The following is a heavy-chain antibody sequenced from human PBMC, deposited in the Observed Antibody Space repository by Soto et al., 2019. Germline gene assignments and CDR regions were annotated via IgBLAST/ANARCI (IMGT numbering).Heavy chain of an antibody. CDR1: GFTFSSYA. J-gene: IGHJ4*02. Sequence: GSLRLSCTASGFTFSSYAMSWVRQAPGKGLEWVSAISGSGGSTYYADSVKGRFTISRDNSKNTLYLQMNSLRAEDTAVYYCAKDIVVVPAAIDYWGQGTLVTVSS. D-gene: IGHD2-2*01. CDR2: ISGSGGST. CDR3: AKDIVVVPAAIDY. V-gene: IGHV3-23*01.